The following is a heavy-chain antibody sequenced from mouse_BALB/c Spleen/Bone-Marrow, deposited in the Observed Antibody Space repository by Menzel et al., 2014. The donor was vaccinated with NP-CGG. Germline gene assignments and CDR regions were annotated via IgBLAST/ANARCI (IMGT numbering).Heavy chain of an antibody. CDR1: GFTFSDYY. Sequence: EVKLMESGGGLVKPGGSLKLSCAASGFTFSDYYMYWVRQTPEKRLEWVAIISDGGSYTYYPDSVKGRFTISRDNAKNNLCRQISSLQSEDTAMYNCARGSSYFDYWGQGTPLTVSS. CDR2: ISDGGSYT. J-gene: IGHJ2*01. CDR3: ARGSSYFDY. V-gene: IGHV5-4*02. D-gene: IGHD1-1*01.